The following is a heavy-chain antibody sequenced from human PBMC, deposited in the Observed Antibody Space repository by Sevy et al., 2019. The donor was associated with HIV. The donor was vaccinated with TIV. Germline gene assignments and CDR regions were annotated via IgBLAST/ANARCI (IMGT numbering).Heavy chain of an antibody. CDR1: GFSLSDHA. D-gene: IGHD2-15*01. V-gene: IGHV3-30*04. J-gene: IGHJ4*02. Sequence: GGSLRLSCAASGFSLSDHAVSWVRQTPGKRLEWLAVISFNGRNQSYADSVKGRFTISKDDSKNTLYLQLNSLRAEDTAVYYCARFVGYCSGGRCSIIDFWGQGTLVTVSS. CDR3: ARFVGYCSGGRCSIIDF. CDR2: ISFNGRNQ.